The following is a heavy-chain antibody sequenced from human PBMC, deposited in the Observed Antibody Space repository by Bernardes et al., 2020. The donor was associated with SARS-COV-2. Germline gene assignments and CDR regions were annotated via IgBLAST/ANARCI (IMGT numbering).Heavy chain of an antibody. V-gene: IGHV4-59*01. CDR2: IYYSGET. CDR1: GDSNSHYY. J-gene: IGHJ4*02. D-gene: IGHD2-21*01. Sequence: SETLSLTCTVSGDSNSHYYWNWIRQRPGKGLEWIGYIYYSGETNYNPSLKSRVTLSVDTSKNQFSLKLSSVTAADTAVYYCARGDSLDYWGQGTLVTVSS. CDR3: ARGDSLDY.